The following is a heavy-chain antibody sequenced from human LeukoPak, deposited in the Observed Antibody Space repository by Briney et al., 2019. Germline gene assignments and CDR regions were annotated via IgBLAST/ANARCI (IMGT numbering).Heavy chain of an antibody. Sequence: ASVKVSCKASGGTFSSYAISWVRQVPGQGLEWMGWINPETGDPYYGQKFLGRVTMTRDTSISTAYMELSRLTSDDMAVYYCARDPTRGDLSVYWGQGSLVTVSS. D-gene: IGHD5-12*01. CDR2: INPETGDP. CDR3: ARDPTRGDLSVY. V-gene: IGHV1-2*02. J-gene: IGHJ4*02. CDR1: GGTFSSYA.